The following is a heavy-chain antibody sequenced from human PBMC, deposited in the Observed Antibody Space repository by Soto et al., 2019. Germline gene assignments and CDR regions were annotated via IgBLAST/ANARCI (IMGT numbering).Heavy chain of an antibody. Sequence: SETLSLTCTVSGGSISSYYWSWIRQPPGKGLEWIGYIYYSGSTNYNPSLKSRVTISVDTSKNQFSLKLSSVTAADTAVYYCARLNYYDSTGYLDYWGQGTMVTVYS. CDR1: GGSISSYY. D-gene: IGHD3-22*01. V-gene: IGHV4-59*01. CDR2: IYYSGST. CDR3: ARLNYYDSTGYLDY. J-gene: IGHJ4*02.